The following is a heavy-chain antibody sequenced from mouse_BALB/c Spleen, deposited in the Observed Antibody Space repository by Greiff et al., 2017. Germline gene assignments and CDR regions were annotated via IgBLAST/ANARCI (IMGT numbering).Heavy chain of an antibody. Sequence: VQLHQSGAELVRPGTSVKVSCKASGYAFTNYLIEWVKQRPGQGLEWIGVINPGSGGTNYNEKFKGKATLTADKSSSTAYMQLSSLTSDDSAVYFCARITTGAMDYWGQGTSVTVSS. CDR1: GYAFTNYL. J-gene: IGHJ4*01. D-gene: IGHD1-1*01. CDR3: ARITTGAMDY. V-gene: IGHV1-54*01. CDR2: INPGSGGT.